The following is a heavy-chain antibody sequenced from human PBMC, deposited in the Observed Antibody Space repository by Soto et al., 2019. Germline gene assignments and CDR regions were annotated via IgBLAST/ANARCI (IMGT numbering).Heavy chain of an antibody. CDR3: ATFFWGIEGDAFDI. D-gene: IGHD3-16*01. Sequence: QGQLVQSGAEVKKPGASVKVSCKASGYTFTGYYMHWVRQAPGQGLEWMGWINPNSGGTNYGQKLQGWVTMTRDTSISTASMELRRLRSDDTAVYYCATFFWGIEGDAFDIWGQGKMGTVSS. V-gene: IGHV1-2*04. CDR1: GYTFTGYY. J-gene: IGHJ3*02. CDR2: INPNSGGT.